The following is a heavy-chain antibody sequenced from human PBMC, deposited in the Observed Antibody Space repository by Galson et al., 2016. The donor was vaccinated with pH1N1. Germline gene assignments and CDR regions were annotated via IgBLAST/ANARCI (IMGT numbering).Heavy chain of an antibody. CDR2: IYTSGST. D-gene: IGHD7-27*01. CDR3: ATWGLATGGLDY. V-gene: IGHV4-61*09. Sequence: LSLTCTVPGGSISSGSSYWSWIRQPAGKGLEWIGYIYTSGSTNYNPSLKNRVTLSLDMSKNQLSLRLRSVTAADTAIYFCATWGLATGGLDYWGRGTLVTVSS. J-gene: IGHJ4*02. CDR1: GGSISSGSSY.